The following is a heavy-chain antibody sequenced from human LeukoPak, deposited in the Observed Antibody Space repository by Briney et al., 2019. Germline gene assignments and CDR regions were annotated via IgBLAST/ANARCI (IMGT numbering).Heavy chain of an antibody. J-gene: IGHJ6*03. CDR3: ARDWRDIVVVPAAMKGLYYYYYMDV. CDR2: IYTSGST. D-gene: IGHD2-2*01. CDR1: GGSISSYY. V-gene: IGHV4-4*07. Sequence: SETLSLTCTVSGGSISSYYWSWIRQPAGKGLEWIGRIYTSGSTNYNPSLKSRVTMSVDTSKNQFSLKLSSVTAADTAVYYCARDWRDIVVVPAAMKGLYYYYYMDVWGKGTTVTVSS.